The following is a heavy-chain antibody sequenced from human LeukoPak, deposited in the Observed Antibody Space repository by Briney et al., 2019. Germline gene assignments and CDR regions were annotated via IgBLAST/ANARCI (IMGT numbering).Heavy chain of an antibody. J-gene: IGHJ3*02. V-gene: IGHV1-3*01. Sequence: PGASVKVSCKASGYTFTSYAMHWVRQAPGQRLEWMGWINAGNGNTKYSQKFQGRVTITRDTSASTAYMELSSLRSEDTAVYYCARVVRYCSSTSCFRGGAFDIWGQGTMVTVSS. D-gene: IGHD2-2*01. CDR2: INAGNGNT. CDR1: GYTFTSYA. CDR3: ARVVRYCSSTSCFRGGAFDI.